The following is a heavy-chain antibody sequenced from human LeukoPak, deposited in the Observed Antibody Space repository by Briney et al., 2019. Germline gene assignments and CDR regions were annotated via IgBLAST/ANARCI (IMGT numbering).Heavy chain of an antibody. D-gene: IGHD6-19*01. CDR2: IYTSGST. CDR3: ARDNSSGSVYYYYYGMDV. J-gene: IGHJ6*02. Sequence: SETLSLTCTVSGGSISSYYWSWIRQPAGKGLEWIGRIYTSGSTNYNPSHKSRVTMSVDTSKNQFSLKLSSVTAADTAVYYCARDNSSGSVYYYYYGMDVWGQGTTVTVSS. CDR1: GGSISSYY. V-gene: IGHV4-4*07.